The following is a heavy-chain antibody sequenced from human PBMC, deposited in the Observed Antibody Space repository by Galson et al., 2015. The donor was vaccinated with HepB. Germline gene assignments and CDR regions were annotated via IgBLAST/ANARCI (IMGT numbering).Heavy chain of an antibody. CDR1: GFTFSSYA. J-gene: IGHJ4*02. CDR3: AKKSKFSSAYFDY. V-gene: IGHV3-23*01. CDR2: ISASGDST. Sequence: LRLSCAASGFTFSSYAMSWVRQAPGKGLEWVSGISASGDSTYYADSVKGRFTISRDNSKNTLYLQMNSLRAEDTSVYYCAKKSKFSSAYFDYWGPGTLFTVSS. D-gene: IGHD3-22*01.